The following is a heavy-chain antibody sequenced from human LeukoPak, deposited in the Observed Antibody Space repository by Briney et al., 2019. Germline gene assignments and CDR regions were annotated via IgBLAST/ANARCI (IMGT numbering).Heavy chain of an antibody. Sequence: GGSLRLSCAASGFTFSGYGMHWVRQAPGQGLEWVAFIQYDGSDKYYADSVKGRFTISRDNSKNTLYLQMNSLRAEDTAVYYCAKDLGNSFDYWGQGTLVTVSS. CDR3: AKDLGNSFDY. CDR2: IQYDGSDK. V-gene: IGHV3-30*02. CDR1: GFTFSGYG. D-gene: IGHD4-23*01. J-gene: IGHJ4*02.